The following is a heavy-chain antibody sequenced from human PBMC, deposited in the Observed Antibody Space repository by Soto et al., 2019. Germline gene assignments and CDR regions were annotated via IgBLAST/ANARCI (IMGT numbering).Heavy chain of an antibody. CDR3: ARHHLVSGDYDFWSGPDTYFDY. V-gene: IGHV4-39*01. CDR1: GGSISSSSYY. CDR2: IYYSGST. J-gene: IGHJ4*02. Sequence: SETLSLTCTVSGGSISSSSYYWGWIRQPPGKGLERIGSIYYSGSTYYNPSLKSRVTISVDTSKNHFSLKLSSVTAADTAVYYCARHHLVSGDYDFWSGPDTYFDYWGQGTLVTVSS. D-gene: IGHD3-3*01.